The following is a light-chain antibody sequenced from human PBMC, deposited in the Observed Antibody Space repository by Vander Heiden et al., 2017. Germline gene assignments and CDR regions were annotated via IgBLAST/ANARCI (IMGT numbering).Light chain of an antibody. J-gene: IGKJ1*01. V-gene: IGKV1-5*03. CDR1: QSISSW. Sequence: DIQMTQSPSTLSASVGDRVTIICRASQSISSWLAWYQQKPGKAPKLLIYKASSLESGVPSRFSGSGSGTEFTLTISSLQPDDSATYYCQQYNSYWTFGQGTKVEIK. CDR2: KAS. CDR3: QQYNSYWT.